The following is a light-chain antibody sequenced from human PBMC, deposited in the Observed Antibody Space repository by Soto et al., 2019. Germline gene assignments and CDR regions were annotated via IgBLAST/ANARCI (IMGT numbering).Light chain of an antibody. CDR2: EAN. J-gene: IGLJ3*02. Sequence: QSALTQPASVSGSPGQSITISCTGTNNDVGGYNLVSWYRQHPGKAPKLVIYEANKRPSGVSDRFSGSRSGNTASLTISALQVEDEAVYSCCSFAGGATFVFGGGTKLTVL. CDR1: NNDVGGYNL. V-gene: IGLV2-23*02. CDR3: CSFAGGATFV.